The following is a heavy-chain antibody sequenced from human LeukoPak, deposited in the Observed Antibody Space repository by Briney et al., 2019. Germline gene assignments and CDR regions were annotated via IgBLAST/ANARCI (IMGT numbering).Heavy chain of an antibody. Sequence: SGPTLVKPTQTLTLTCTFSGFSLSTSGGGVAWIRQPPGKALEWLTSIYWDDDKRYRPSRTSRLTINKATSKNQVVLTMTTMDPVDTATYYCANKHPTMVYFDFWGQGTLVTVSS. D-gene: IGHD3-10*01. J-gene: IGHJ4*02. CDR1: GFSLSTSGGG. V-gene: IGHV2-5*02. CDR3: ANKHPTMVYFDF. CDR2: IYWDDDK.